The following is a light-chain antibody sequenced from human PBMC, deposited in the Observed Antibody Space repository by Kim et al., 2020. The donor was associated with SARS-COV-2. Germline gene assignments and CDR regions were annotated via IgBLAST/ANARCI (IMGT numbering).Light chain of an antibody. Sequence: LSASVGDSVTITCRASQSIERWVAWYQQKPGRAPNLLIYKASVLEPGVPSKFSGSGFGTEFTLTIGDLQPGDSATYYCQQYYTWTFGQGTKVEIK. CDR2: KAS. J-gene: IGKJ1*01. V-gene: IGKV1-5*03. CDR1: QSIERW. CDR3: QQYYTWT.